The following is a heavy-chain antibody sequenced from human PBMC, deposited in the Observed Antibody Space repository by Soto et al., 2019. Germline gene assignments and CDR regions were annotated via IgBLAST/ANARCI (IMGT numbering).Heavy chain of an antibody. CDR2: ISGSGGST. D-gene: IGHD2-15*01. CDR1: GFTFSSYV. CDR3: ANQRKTRYCSGGSCHDAFDI. J-gene: IGHJ3*02. V-gene: IGHV3-23*01. Sequence: EVQLLESGGGLVQPGGSLRLSCAASGFTFSSYVMSWVRQAPGKGLEWVSAISGSGGSTYYADSVKGRFTISRDNSKNTLYLQMNSLRAEDTAVYYCANQRKTRYCSGGSCHDAFDIWGQGTMVTVSS.